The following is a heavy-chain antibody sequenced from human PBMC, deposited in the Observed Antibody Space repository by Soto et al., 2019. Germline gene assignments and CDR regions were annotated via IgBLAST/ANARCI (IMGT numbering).Heavy chain of an antibody. V-gene: IGHV4-59*11. Sequence: SATLSLTCTVSGGSINNHYWSWIRQPPGKGLEWIGYIYYTGSTNYNPSLKSRVTMSVDTSKNQFSLKLSTVTAADTAVYYCARDPYSSSHGSLRGGYGMDVSGQGTTVTVSS. CDR1: GGSINNHY. CDR3: ARDPYSSSHGSLRGGYGMDV. CDR2: IYYTGST. J-gene: IGHJ6*02. D-gene: IGHD6-13*01.